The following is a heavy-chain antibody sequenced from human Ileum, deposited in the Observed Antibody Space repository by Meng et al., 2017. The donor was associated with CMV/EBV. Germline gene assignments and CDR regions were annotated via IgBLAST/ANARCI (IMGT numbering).Heavy chain of an antibody. Sequence: GGSLRLSCAASGFTFSGYWMHWVRQAPGKGLMWVSRINGDGTSSGYADSVKGRFTISRDNAKNMLYLQLDSLRAEDTAVYYCVTKVYCSGGGCRNYWGQGTLVTVSS. J-gene: IGHJ4*02. CDR2: INGDGTSS. CDR1: GFTFSGYW. CDR3: VTKVYCSGGGCRNY. D-gene: IGHD2-15*01. V-gene: IGHV3-74*01.